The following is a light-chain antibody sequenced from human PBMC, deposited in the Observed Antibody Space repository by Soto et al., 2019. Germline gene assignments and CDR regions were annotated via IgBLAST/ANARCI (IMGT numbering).Light chain of an antibody. J-gene: IGLJ2*01. CDR2: DNS. CDR1: GSNIASTYP. CDR3: QSYDRRLTAVV. Sequence: QPVLTQPPSVSGAPGQRVTISCTGSGSNIASTYPVHWYQQLPGTAPKLLIYDNSVRPSGVPDRFSGSRSGMSGSLAITGLQAEDEADYYCQSYDRRLTAVVFGGGTKLTVL. V-gene: IGLV1-40*01.